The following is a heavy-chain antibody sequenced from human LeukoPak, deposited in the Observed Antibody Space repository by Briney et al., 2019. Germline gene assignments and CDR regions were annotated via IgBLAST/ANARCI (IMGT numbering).Heavy chain of an antibody. Sequence: ASVTVSCKASGGTFSSYAISWVRQAPGQGLEWMGGIIPIFGTANYAQKFQGRVTITTDESTSTAYMELSSLRSEDTAVYYCTGQDCSGGSCYGVEAFDIWGQGTMVTVSS. CDR1: GGTFSSYA. CDR3: TGQDCSGGSCYGVEAFDI. CDR2: IIPIFGTA. J-gene: IGHJ3*02. D-gene: IGHD2-15*01. V-gene: IGHV1-69*05.